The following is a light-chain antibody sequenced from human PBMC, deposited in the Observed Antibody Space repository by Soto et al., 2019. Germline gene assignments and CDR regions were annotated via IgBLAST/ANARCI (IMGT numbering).Light chain of an antibody. J-gene: IGKJ4*01. CDR2: AAS. CDR3: QQYNNWPRAT. V-gene: IGKV3-15*01. Sequence: EVVVTQSPATLSVSLGGRATLSCRASQSVRTNLAWYQQKPGQAPRLLIYAASTRATGVPARFSGSGSGTEFTLTITSLQSEDFAVYYCQQYNNWPRATFGGGTKVEIK. CDR1: QSVRTN.